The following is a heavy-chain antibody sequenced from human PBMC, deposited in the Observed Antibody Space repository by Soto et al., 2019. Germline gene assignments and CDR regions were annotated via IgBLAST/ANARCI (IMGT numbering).Heavy chain of an antibody. J-gene: IGHJ5*02. CDR2: FDPEDGET. CDR1: GYTLTELS. Sequence: ASVKVSCKVSGYTLTELSMHWVRQAPGKGLEWMGGFDPEDGETIYAQKFQGRVTMTEDTSTDTAYMELSSLRSEDTAVYYCATIDIGIAVAGLLNWFDPWGQGTLVTVSS. D-gene: IGHD6-19*01. V-gene: IGHV1-24*01. CDR3: ATIDIGIAVAGLLNWFDP.